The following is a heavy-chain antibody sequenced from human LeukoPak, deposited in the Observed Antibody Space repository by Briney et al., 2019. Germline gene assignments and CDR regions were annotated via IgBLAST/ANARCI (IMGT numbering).Heavy chain of an antibody. CDR1: GGSTSSSSYY. D-gene: IGHD5-18*01. CDR2: IYYSGST. CDR3: ARQTDTAMGWFDP. J-gene: IGHJ5*02. V-gene: IGHV4-39*01. Sequence: PSETLSLTCTVSGGSTSSSSYYWGWIRQPPGKGLEWIGSIYYSGSTYYNPSLKSRVTISVDTSKNQFSLKLSSVTAADTAVYYCARQTDTAMGWFDPWGQGTLVTVSS.